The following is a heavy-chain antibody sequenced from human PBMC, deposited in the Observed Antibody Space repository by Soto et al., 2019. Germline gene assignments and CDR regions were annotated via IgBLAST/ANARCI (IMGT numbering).Heavy chain of an antibody. J-gene: IGHJ3*02. CDR2: ISGSGGST. CDR1: GFTFSSYA. Sequence: GGSLRLSCAASGFTFSSYAMSWVRHAPGKGLEWVSAISGSGGSTYYADSVKGRFTISRDNSKNTLYLQMNSLRAEDTAVYYCAKSRAAAGTFHAFDIWGQGTMVTVSS. CDR3: AKSRAAAGTFHAFDI. D-gene: IGHD6-13*01. V-gene: IGHV3-23*01.